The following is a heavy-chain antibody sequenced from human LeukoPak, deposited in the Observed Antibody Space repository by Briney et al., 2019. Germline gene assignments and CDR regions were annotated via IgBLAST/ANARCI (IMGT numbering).Heavy chain of an antibody. CDR2: SKSKTDGGTA. V-gene: IGHV3-15*01. CDR3: TGRYCSTTSCSGFDY. D-gene: IGHD2-2*01. J-gene: IGHJ4*02. CDR1: GFTFSNAW. Sequence: PGGSLRLSCAASGFTFSNAWMSWVRQAPGKGLELVGRSKSKTDGGTADYAAPVKGRFTISRDDSKNPLYLQMDSLKTEDTAVYYCTGRYCSTTSCSGFDYLGQGTLVTVSS.